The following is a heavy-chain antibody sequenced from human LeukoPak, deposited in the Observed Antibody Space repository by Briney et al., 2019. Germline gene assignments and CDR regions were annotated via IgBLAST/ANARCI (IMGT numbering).Heavy chain of an antibody. V-gene: IGHV4-4*07. Sequence: SETLSLTCTVSGGSISSYYWSWIRQPAGKGLEWIGRIYTSGSTNYNPSLKSRVTMSVDTSKNQFSLKLSSVTAADTAVYYCAREGRGPSYYYGSGSYKRHYYYYTDVWGKGTTVTISS. CDR2: IYTSGST. CDR3: AREGRGPSYYYGSGSYKRHYYYYTDV. CDR1: GGSISSYY. J-gene: IGHJ6*03. D-gene: IGHD3-10*01.